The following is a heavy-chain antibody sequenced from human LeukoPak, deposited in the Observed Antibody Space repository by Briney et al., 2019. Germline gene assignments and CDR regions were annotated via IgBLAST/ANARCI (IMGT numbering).Heavy chain of an antibody. CDR3: ARPDYDILTGYYI. V-gene: IGHV1-2*02. CDR1: GYTFTGYY. CDR2: INPNSGGT. Sequence: VASVKVSCKASGYTFTGYYMHWVRQAPGQGLEWMGWINPNSGGTNYAQKFQGRVTMTRDTSISTAYMELSRLRSDDTAVYYCARPDYDILTGYYIWGQGTLVTVSS. D-gene: IGHD3-9*01. J-gene: IGHJ4*02.